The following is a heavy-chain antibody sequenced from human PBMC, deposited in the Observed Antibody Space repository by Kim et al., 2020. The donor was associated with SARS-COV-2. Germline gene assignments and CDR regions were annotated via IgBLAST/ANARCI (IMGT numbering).Heavy chain of an antibody. Sequence: SETLSLTCAVSGDSIISRDWWSWVRQPPGKGLEWIGEIYHSGSTNYNPSLKSRVTISVDKSKNQFSLKLSSVAAADTAVYYCAREQYSSSMGMDVWGQGT. CDR2: IYHSGST. CDR1: GDSIISRDW. V-gene: IGHV4-4*02. CDR3: AREQYSSSMGMDV. D-gene: IGHD6-13*01. J-gene: IGHJ6*02.